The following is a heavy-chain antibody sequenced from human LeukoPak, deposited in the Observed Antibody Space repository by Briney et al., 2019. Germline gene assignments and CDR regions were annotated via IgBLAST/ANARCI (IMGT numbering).Heavy chain of an antibody. J-gene: IGHJ6*02. V-gene: IGHV1-8*01. CDR1: GYTFTSYD. CDR2: MNPNSGNT. Sequence: ASVKVSCKASGYTFTSYDINWVRQATGQGLEWMGWMNPNSGNTGYAQKFQGRVTMTRNTSISTAYMELSSLRSEDTAVYYCARGSYHYYGMDVWGQGTTVTVSS. CDR3: ARGSYHYYGMDV.